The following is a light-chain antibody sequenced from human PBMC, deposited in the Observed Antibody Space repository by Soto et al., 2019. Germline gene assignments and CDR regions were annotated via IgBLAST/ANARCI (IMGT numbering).Light chain of an antibody. Sequence: DIQMTQSPSSLSASVGDRVTITCRASQSISSYLNWYQQKPGIAPKLRIYAASSLQSGVPSRFSGSGSGTQFTITISSLQPEDFATYYCQHIYSTLYTFGQGTKLEIK. CDR3: QHIYSTLYT. CDR2: AAS. J-gene: IGKJ2*01. V-gene: IGKV1-39*01. CDR1: QSISSY.